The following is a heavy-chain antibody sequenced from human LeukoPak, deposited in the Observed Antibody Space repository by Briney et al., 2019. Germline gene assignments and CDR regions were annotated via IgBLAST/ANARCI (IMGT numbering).Heavy chain of an antibody. CDR2: INHSGST. CDR1: GGSFSGYY. CDR3: ARGKGYSYGRAGWFDP. D-gene: IGHD5-18*01. V-gene: IGHV4-34*01. J-gene: IGHJ5*02. Sequence: SETLSLTCAVYGGSFSGYYWSWIRQPPGKGLEWIGEINHSGSTNYNPSLKSRVTISVDTSKNQFSLQLSSVTAADTAVYYCARGKGYSYGRAGWFDPWGQGTLVTVSS.